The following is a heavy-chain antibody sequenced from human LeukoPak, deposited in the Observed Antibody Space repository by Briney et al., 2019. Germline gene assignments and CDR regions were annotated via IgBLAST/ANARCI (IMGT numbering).Heavy chain of an antibody. V-gene: IGHV3-7*01. CDR2: IKQDGSEK. D-gene: IGHD5-24*01. CDR3: ARARDGYNSALDY. Sequence: PGGSLRLSCAASGFTFSSYWMSWVRQAPGKGLEWVASIKQDGSEKYYVDSVKGRFTISRDNAKNSLYLQMNSLRAEDTAVYYCARARDGYNSALDYWGQGTLVTVSS. J-gene: IGHJ4*02. CDR1: GFTFSSYW.